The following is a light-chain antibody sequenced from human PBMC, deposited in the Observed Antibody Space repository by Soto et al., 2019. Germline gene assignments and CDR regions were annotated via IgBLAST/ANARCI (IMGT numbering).Light chain of an antibody. Sequence: QAVVTQPPSVSGAPGQRVTISCTGSSSNIGAGYDVHWYQQLPGTAPKLLIYGNTNRPSGVPDRFSGSKSGTSASLAITGLQAEDEADHYCQSYDSSLSGSVFGGGTQLTVL. CDR2: GNT. CDR3: QSYDSSLSGSV. CDR1: SSNIGAGYD. V-gene: IGLV1-40*01. J-gene: IGLJ2*01.